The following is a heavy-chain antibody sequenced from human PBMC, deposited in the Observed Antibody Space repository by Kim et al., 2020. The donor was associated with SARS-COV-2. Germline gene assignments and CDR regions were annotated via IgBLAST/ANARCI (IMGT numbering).Heavy chain of an antibody. V-gene: IGHV3-74*01. CDR3: AEPRTTAYGMDV. D-gene: IGHD1-7*01. Sequence: TSYEDPVKGRFPISKGDANNTMYLQMTSLRAEDTAVYYCAEPRTTAYGMDVWGQGTTVTVSS. J-gene: IGHJ6*02. CDR2: T.